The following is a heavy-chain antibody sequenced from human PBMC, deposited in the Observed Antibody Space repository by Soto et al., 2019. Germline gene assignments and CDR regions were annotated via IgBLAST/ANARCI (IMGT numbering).Heavy chain of an antibody. J-gene: IGHJ3*02. CDR3: ARAPGGVVVPAAIPSAFDI. D-gene: IGHD2-2*01. Sequence: GGSLRLSCAASGFTLSTYSMSWVRQAPGRGLEWLSFISSSSRYIYYADSVKGRFTVSRDNAKNTLYLQMNSLRAEDTAVYYCARAPGGVVVPAAIPSAFDIWGQGTMVTVSS. V-gene: IGHV3-21*01. CDR1: GFTLSTYS. CDR2: ISSSSRYI.